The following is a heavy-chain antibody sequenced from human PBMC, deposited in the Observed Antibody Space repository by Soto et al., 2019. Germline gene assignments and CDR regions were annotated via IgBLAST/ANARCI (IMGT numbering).Heavy chain of an antibody. J-gene: IGHJ4*02. Sequence: RGESLKISCKGSGYSFTSYWIGWVRQMPGKGLEWMGIIYPGDSDTRYNPSFQGQVTISADKSISTAYLQWSSLEASDTAIYYCARRLYNWKPFDYWGQGTLVTVSS. CDR3: ARRLYNWKPFDY. CDR2: IYPGDSDT. D-gene: IGHD1-1*01. V-gene: IGHV5-51*01. CDR1: GYSFTSYW.